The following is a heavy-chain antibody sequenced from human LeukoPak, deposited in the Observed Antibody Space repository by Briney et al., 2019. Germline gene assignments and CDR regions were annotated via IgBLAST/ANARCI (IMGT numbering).Heavy chain of an antibody. J-gene: IGHJ4*02. Sequence: PGGSLRLSCAASGFTFSSYGMTWVRQAPGKGLEWVSAISDSSGSDIYYADSVKGRFTISRDNAKNSLYLHMNSLRAEDTAVYYCARDYGGSSPFDYWGQGTLVTVSS. CDR3: ARDYGGSSPFDY. D-gene: IGHD4-23*01. CDR1: GFTFSSYG. CDR2: ISDSSGSDI. V-gene: IGHV3-21*01.